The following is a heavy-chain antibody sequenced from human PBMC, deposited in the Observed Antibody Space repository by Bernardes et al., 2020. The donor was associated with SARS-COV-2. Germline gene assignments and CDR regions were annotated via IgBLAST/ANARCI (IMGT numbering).Heavy chain of an antibody. CDR1: GYTFSTYD. CDR3: AREIKWSCGDDCYIRYFDL. V-gene: IGHV1-8*01. J-gene: IGHJ2*01. Sequence: ASVKVSCRASGYTFSTYDINWVRQATGQGPEWMGWMNPSSGNPGHAQKFQDRITMTRDNSITTAYMELSGLRSEDTAVYYCAREIKWSCGDDCYIRYFDLWGRGTLVTVSS. CDR2: MNPSSGNP. D-gene: IGHD2-21*02.